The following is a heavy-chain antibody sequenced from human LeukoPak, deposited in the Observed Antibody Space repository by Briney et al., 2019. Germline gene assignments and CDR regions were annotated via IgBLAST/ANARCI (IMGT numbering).Heavy chain of an antibody. Sequence: GGSLRLSCAASGFTFSNAWMGWVRQAPGKGLEWVSSISGSSNYIYYADSEKGRFTISRGNAKNSLYLQMNSLRVEDAAVYYCARDESGDNDAFDIWGQGTMVTVSS. V-gene: IGHV3-21*01. D-gene: IGHD2-21*01. CDR3: ARDESGDNDAFDI. J-gene: IGHJ3*02. CDR1: GFTFSNAW. CDR2: ISGSSNYI.